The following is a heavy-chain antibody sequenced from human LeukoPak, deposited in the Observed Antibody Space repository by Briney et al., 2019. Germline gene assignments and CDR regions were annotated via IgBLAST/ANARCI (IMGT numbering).Heavy chain of an antibody. CDR1: GFTFSSYA. D-gene: IGHD4-17*01. CDR3: AREGDYGDYVLDY. Sequence: PGGSLRLSCAASGFTFSSYAMSWVRQAPGKGLVWVSRISRDGSITSYAESVKGRISLSRDNAKNTLHLQMNSLRVEDTAIYYCAREGDYGDYVLDYWGQGTLVTVSS. J-gene: IGHJ4*02. CDR2: ISRDGSIT. V-gene: IGHV3-74*01.